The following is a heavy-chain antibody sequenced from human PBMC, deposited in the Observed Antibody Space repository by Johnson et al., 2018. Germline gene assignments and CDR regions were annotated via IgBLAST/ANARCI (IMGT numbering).Heavy chain of an antibody. J-gene: IGHJ4*02. Sequence: QVQLVESGGGLVQPGGSLRLSCVASGFTFSRYWMHWARQAPGKGLVWVAVIWHDGSNKNYADSVKGRFTISRDNSKNTRSLQMNSLRAEETAVYYCARDDSSSWYDYWGQGTLVTVSS. CDR1: GFTFSRYW. V-gene: IGHV3-33*08. CDR2: IWHDGSNK. D-gene: IGHD6-13*01. CDR3: ARDDSSSWYDY.